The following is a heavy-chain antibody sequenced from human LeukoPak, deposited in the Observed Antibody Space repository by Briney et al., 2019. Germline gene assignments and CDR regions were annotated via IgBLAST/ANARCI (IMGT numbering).Heavy chain of an antibody. CDR3: ARSDIVVVPAAIPPPAFDI. CDR1: GGSISSGSYY. V-gene: IGHV4-61*02. CDR2: IYTGGST. J-gene: IGHJ3*02. Sequence: PSQTLSLTCTVSGGSISSGSYYWSWIRQPAGKGLEWIGRIYTGGSTNYNPSLKSRVTISVDTSKNQFSLKLSSVTAADTAVYYCARSDIVVVPAAIPPPAFDIWGQGTMVTVSS. D-gene: IGHD2-2*02.